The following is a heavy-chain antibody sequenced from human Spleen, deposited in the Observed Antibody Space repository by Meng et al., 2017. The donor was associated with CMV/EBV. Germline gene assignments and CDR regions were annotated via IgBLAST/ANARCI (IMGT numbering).Heavy chain of an antibody. D-gene: IGHD3-16*02. CDR3: ARVQRSSVPAAWVIDAFDI. J-gene: IGHJ3*02. Sequence: SLTCSVSGASMTSYYWNWIRQPPGKGLEWIGYIDYSGKTNYSPSLRSRVTASVDTSKNQFSLRLTSVTAADTAVYYCARVQRSSVPAAWVIDAFDIWGQGTTVTVSS. CDR1: GASMTSYY. V-gene: IGHV4-59*01. CDR2: IDYSGKT.